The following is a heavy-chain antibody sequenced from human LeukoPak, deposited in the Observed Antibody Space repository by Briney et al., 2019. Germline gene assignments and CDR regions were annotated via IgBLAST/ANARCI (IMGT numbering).Heavy chain of an antibody. D-gene: IGHD3-22*01. J-gene: IGHJ4*02. CDR3: ARITMISGYFDY. CDR1: GGSISSSSYY. CDR2: INHSGST. V-gene: IGHV4-39*07. Sequence: PSETLSLTCTVSGGSISSSSYYWGWIRQPPGKGLEWIGEINHSGSTNYNPSLKSRVTISVDTSKNQFSLKLSSVTAADTAVYYCARITMISGYFDYWGQGTLVTVSS.